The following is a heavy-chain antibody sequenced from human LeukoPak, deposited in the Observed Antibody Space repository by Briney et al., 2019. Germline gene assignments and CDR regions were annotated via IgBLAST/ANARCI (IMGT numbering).Heavy chain of an antibody. J-gene: IGHJ4*02. Sequence: VASVKVSCKASGYTFTSYGISWVRQAPGQGLEWMGWISAYNGNTNYAQKLQGRVTMTTDTSTSTAYMELRSLRSDDTAVYYCARVVGGRLYYYDSSGYSENDYSGQGTLVTVSS. D-gene: IGHD3-22*01. V-gene: IGHV1-18*01. CDR3: ARVVGGRLYYYDSSGYSENDY. CDR1: GYTFTSYG. CDR2: ISAYNGNT.